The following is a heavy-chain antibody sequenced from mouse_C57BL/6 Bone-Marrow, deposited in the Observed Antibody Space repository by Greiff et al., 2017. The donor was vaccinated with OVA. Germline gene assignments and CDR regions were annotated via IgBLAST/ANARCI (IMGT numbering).Heavy chain of an antibody. D-gene: IGHD1-1*01. Sequence: QVQLKESGPELVRPGVSVKISCKGSGYTFTDYAMHWVKQSHAKSLEWIGVISTYYGDASYNQKFKDKATMTVDKSSSTAYMELARLTSEDSAVYYCATRSCVYYGSSQAWFAYWGQGTLVTVSA. CDR1: GYTFTDYA. V-gene: IGHV1-67*01. J-gene: IGHJ3*01. CDR2: ISTYYGDA. CDR3: ATRSCVYYGSSQAWFAY.